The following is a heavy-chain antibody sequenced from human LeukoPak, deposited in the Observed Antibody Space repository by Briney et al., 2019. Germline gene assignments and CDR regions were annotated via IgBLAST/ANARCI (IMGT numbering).Heavy chain of an antibody. CDR1: GFTFSNYG. V-gene: IGHV3-48*01. CDR3: ARAAHTTYVLGRYYYYAMDV. J-gene: IGHJ6*02. Sequence: GGSLRLSCAASGFTFSNYGVNWVRQAPGKGLEWVSYIGSSSGIMYYADSVKGRFTISRDNAKNTLYLQMDSLRAEDTAVYYCARAAHTTYVLGRYYYYAMDVWGQGTTVTVSS. D-gene: IGHD3-10*01. CDR2: IGSSSGIM.